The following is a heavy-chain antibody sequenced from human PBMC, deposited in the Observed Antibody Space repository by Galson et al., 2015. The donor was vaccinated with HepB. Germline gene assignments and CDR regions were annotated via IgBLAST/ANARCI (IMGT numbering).Heavy chain of an antibody. CDR3: ARDRVPQAKRYYDFWSGYFNGLSYYGMDV. CDR2: IIPIFGTA. J-gene: IGHJ6*02. CDR1: GGTFSSYA. V-gene: IGHV1-69*13. D-gene: IGHD3-3*01. Sequence: SVKVSCKASGGTFSSYAISWVRQAPGQGLEWMGGIIPIFGTANYAQKFQGRVTITADESTSTAYMEMSSLRSEDTAVYYCARDRVPQAKRYYDFWSGYFNGLSYYGMDVWGQGTTVTVSS.